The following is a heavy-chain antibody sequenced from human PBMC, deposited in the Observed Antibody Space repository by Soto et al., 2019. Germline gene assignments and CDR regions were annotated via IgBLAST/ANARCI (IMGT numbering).Heavy chain of an antibody. Sequence: ASVKVSCKASGYTFTSYAMHWVRQAPGQRLEWMGWINAGNGNTKYSQKFQGRVTITRDTSASTAYMELRSLRSDDTAVYYCASWLLYSSSWYLWGQGTLVTVSS. J-gene: IGHJ5*02. CDR3: ASWLLYSSSWYL. CDR2: INAGNGNT. CDR1: GYTFTSYA. V-gene: IGHV1-3*01. D-gene: IGHD6-13*01.